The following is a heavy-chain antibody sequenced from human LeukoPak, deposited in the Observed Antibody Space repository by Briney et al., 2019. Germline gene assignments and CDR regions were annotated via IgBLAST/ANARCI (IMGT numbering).Heavy chain of an antibody. V-gene: IGHV5-51*01. D-gene: IGHD3-22*01. CDR1: GYSFTNQW. Sequence: GESLKISCKGSGYSFTNQWIGWVRQMPGKGLEWMGIIYPADSDTRYRPSFQGQVTISVDKSITTAYLQWSSLKASDTAMYYCARLGLSNLYYYDSSGYYYAGYWGQGTLVTVSS. J-gene: IGHJ4*02. CDR3: ARLGLSNLYYYDSSGYYYAGY. CDR2: IYPADSDT.